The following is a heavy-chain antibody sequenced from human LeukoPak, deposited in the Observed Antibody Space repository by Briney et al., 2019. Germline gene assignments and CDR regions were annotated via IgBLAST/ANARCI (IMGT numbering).Heavy chain of an antibody. J-gene: IGHJ4*02. CDR1: GFTFSSYA. Sequence: GGSLRLSCAASGFTFSSYAMSWVRQAPGKGLEWVSAISGSGGSTYYADSVKGRFTISRDNSKNTLYLQMNSLRAEDTAVYYCAKEKNSGSYFWGLGDTIKPGTYFDYWGQGTLVTVSS. D-gene: IGHD1-26*01. CDR3: AKEKNSGSYFWGLGDTIKPGTYFDY. CDR2: ISGSGGST. V-gene: IGHV3-23*01.